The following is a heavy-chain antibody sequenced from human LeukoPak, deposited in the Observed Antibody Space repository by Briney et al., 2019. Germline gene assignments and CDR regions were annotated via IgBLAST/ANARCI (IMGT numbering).Heavy chain of an antibody. CDR3: GNDEEVGGKDFDY. V-gene: IGHV3-23*01. CDR1: GFTFSSYA. J-gene: IGHJ4*02. D-gene: IGHD6-19*01. CDR2: ISGSGGST. Sequence: QPGGSLRLSCAASGFTFSSYAMSWVRQAPGKGLEWVAAISGSGGSTYYADSVKGRFTISRDNSKNTLDLQMNSLRAEDTAVYYCGNDEEVGGKDFDYWGQGTLVTVSS.